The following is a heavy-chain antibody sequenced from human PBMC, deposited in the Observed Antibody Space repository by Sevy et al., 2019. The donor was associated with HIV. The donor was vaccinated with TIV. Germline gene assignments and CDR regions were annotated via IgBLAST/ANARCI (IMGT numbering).Heavy chain of an antibody. D-gene: IGHD3-22*01. CDR2: IYSGGST. CDR1: GFTVSDNY. J-gene: IGHJ3*01. CDR3: AGRVTLNSFDV. V-gene: IGHV3-66*02. Sequence: GGSLRLSCAASGFTVSDNYMSWVRQAPGKGLEWVSLIYSGGSTYYADSVKGRFTISRDNSKNTLYLKMDSLRAEDTAVYYCAGRVTLNSFDVWGQGTMVTVSS.